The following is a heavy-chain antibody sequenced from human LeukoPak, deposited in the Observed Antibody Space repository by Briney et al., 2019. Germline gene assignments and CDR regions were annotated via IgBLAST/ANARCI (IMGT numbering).Heavy chain of an antibody. V-gene: IGHV4-34*01. CDR1: GGSISSYY. Sequence: SETLSLTCTVSGGSISSYYWSWIRQPPGKGLEWIGEINHSGSTNYNPSLKSRVTISVDTSKNQFSLKLSSVTAADTAVYYCARGILSDIVVVPAAIKPPNWFDPWGQGTLVTVSS. J-gene: IGHJ5*02. CDR2: INHSGST. CDR3: ARGILSDIVVVPAAIKPPNWFDP. D-gene: IGHD2-2*01.